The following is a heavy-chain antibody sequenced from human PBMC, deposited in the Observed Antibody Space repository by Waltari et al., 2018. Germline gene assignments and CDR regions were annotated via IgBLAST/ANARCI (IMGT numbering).Heavy chain of an antibody. V-gene: IGHV4-34*01. D-gene: IGHD2-15*01. CDR1: GGSFSGYY. J-gene: IGHJ4*02. Sequence: QVQLQQWGAGLLKPSETLSLTCAVYGGSFSGYYWSWIRQPPGKGLEWIGEINHSGSTNYNPSLKSRVTISVDTSKNQFSLKLSSVTAADTAVYYCARGWLMVAAYIDYWGQGTLVTVSS. CDR3: ARGWLMVAAYIDY. CDR2: INHSGST.